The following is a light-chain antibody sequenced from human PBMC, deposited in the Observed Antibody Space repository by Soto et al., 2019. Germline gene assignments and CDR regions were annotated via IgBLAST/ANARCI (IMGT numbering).Light chain of an antibody. CDR2: SNN. CDR1: SSNIGSNP. Sequence: QSVLTQPPAASGTPGQRVTISCSGSSSNIGSNPVNWYQQLPGTAPKLLIYSNNQRPSGVPDRFSGSKSGTSASLAISGHQSEDEADYYCEAWDDSMNGYVFGHGTNGTV. J-gene: IGLJ1*01. V-gene: IGLV1-44*01. CDR3: EAWDDSMNGYV.